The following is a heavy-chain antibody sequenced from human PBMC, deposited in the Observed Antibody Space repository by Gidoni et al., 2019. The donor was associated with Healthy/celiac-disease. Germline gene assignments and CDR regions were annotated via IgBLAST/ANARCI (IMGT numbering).Heavy chain of an antibody. CDR2: INAGNGNT. CDR1: GYTFTSYA. CDR3: ARDYSNYFSRVRDWFDP. D-gene: IGHD4-4*01. Sequence: QVQLVQSGAEVKKPGASVKVSCKASGYTFTSYAMHWVRQAPGQRLEWMGWINAGNGNTKYSQKFQGRVTITRDTSASTAYMELSSLRSEDTAVYYCARDYSNYFSRVRDWFDPWGQGTLVTVSS. V-gene: IGHV1-3*01. J-gene: IGHJ5*02.